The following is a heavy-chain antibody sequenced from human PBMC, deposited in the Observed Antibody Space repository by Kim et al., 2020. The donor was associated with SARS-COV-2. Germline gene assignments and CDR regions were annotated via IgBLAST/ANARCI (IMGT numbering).Heavy chain of an antibody. CDR1: GGSISSGGYY. V-gene: IGHV4-31*03. CDR3: ARFGLVDIVVVPAAETYFQH. Sequence: SETLSLTCTVSGGSISSGGYYWSWIRQHPGKGLEWIGYIYYSGSTYYNPSLKSRVTISVDTSKNQFSLKLSSVTAADTAVYYCARFGLVDIVVVPAAETYFQHWGQGTLVTVSS. D-gene: IGHD2-2*01. CDR2: IYYSGST. J-gene: IGHJ1*01.